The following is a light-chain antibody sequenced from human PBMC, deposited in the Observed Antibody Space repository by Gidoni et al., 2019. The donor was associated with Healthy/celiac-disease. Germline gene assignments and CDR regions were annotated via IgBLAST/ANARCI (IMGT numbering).Light chain of an antibody. V-gene: IGKV1-39*01. J-gene: IGKJ2*04. Sequence: IQMTQSPSSLSASVGDRVTITCRASQSIRSYLNWYQQKPGKAPKLLIYAASSLQSGVPSRFSGSGSGTDFTLTISSLQPEDFATYYCQQSYSTPPGSFXXXTKLEIK. CDR1: QSIRSY. CDR3: QQSYSTPPGS. CDR2: AAS.